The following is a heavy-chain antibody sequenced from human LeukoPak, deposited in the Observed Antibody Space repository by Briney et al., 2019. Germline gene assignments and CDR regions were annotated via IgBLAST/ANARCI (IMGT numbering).Heavy chain of an antibody. J-gene: IGHJ4*02. CDR3: AGTYGSGSYPPNFDY. CDR2: IYHSGST. CDR1: GGSISSGGYS. V-gene: IGHV4-30-2*01. Sequence: MSSETLSLTCAVSGGSISSGGYSWSWIRQPPGKGLEWIGYIYHSGSTYYNPSLKSRVTISVDRSKNQFSLKLSSVTAADTAVYYCAGTYGSGSYPPNFDYWGQGTLVTVSS. D-gene: IGHD3-10*01.